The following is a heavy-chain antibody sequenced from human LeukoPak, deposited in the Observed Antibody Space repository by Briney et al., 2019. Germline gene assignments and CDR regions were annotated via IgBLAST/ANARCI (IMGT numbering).Heavy chain of an antibody. Sequence: PSETLSLTCTVSGGSISSSSYYWGWIRQPPGKGLEWIGSIYYSGSTYYNPSLESRVTISVDTSKNQFSLKLSSVTAADTAVYYCARDRGYSYGYGVSHWFDPWGQGTLVTVSS. J-gene: IGHJ5*02. CDR3: ARDRGYSYGYGVSHWFDP. CDR2: IYYSGST. D-gene: IGHD5-18*01. V-gene: IGHV4-39*07. CDR1: GGSISSSSYY.